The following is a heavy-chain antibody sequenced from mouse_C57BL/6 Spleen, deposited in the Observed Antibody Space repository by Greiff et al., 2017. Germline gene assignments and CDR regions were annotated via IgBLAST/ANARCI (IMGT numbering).Heavy chain of an antibody. Sequence: VQLKESGPGLVKPSQSLSLTCSVTGYSITSGYYWNWIRQFPGNKLEWMGYISYDGSNNYNPSLKNRISITRDTSKNQFFLKLNSVTTEDTATYYCAREGDYDGDWYFDVWGTGTTVTVSS. J-gene: IGHJ1*03. D-gene: IGHD2-4*01. CDR2: ISYDGSN. CDR3: AREGDYDGDWYFDV. V-gene: IGHV3-6*01. CDR1: GYSITSGYY.